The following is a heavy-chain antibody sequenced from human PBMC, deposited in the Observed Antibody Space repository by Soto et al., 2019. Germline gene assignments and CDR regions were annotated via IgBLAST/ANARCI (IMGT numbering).Heavy chain of an antibody. CDR1: GGSISSYY. J-gene: IGHJ6*03. V-gene: IGHV4-59*01. CDR2: IYYSGST. Sequence: QVQLQESGPGLVKPSETLSLTCTVSGGSISSYYWSWIRQPPGKGLEWIGYIYYSGSTNYNPSLKSRVTISVDTSKNQFSLKLSSVTAADTAVYYCARDDCSGGSRWYMDVWGKGTTVTVSS. CDR3: ARDDCSGGSRWYMDV. D-gene: IGHD2-15*01.